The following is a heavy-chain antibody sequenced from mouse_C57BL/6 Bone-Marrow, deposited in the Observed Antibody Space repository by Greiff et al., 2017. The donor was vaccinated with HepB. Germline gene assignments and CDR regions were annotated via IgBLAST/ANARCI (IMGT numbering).Heavy chain of an antibody. CDR1: GYTFTSYW. J-gene: IGHJ1*03. Sequence: QVQLQQSGAELVMPGASVKLSCKASGYTFTSYWMHWVKQRPGQGLEWIGEIDPSDSYTNYNQKFKGKSTLTVDKSSSTAYMQLSSLTSEDSAVYYCAKNYGISRYFDVWGTGTTVTVSS. V-gene: IGHV1-69*01. D-gene: IGHD1-1*01. CDR2: IDPSDSYT. CDR3: AKNYGISRYFDV.